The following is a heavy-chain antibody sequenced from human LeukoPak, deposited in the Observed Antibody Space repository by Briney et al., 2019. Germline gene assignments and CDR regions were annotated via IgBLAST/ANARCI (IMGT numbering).Heavy chain of an antibody. CDR3: ARAGYVYCSGGSCYSDVRY. V-gene: IGHV4-31*03. J-gene: IGHJ4*02. CDR2: IYYSGST. D-gene: IGHD2-15*01. Sequence: SQTLSLTCTVSGGSISSGGYYWSWIRQHPGKGLEWIGYIYYSGSTYYNPSLKSRVTISLDTSKNQFSLKLSSVTAADTAVYYCARAGYVYCSGGSCYSDVRYWGQGTLVTVSS. CDR1: GGSISSGGYY.